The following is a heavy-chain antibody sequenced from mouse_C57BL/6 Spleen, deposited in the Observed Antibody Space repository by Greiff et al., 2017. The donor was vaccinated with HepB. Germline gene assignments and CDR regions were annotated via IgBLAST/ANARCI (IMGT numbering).Heavy chain of an antibody. CDR2: IHPNSGST. CDR3: ARRGLTGTGFDY. J-gene: IGHJ2*01. Sequence: QVQLQQSGPELVKPGASVKISCKASGYAFSSSWINWVKQRPGQGLEWIGMIHPNSGSTNYNEKFKSKATLTVDKSSSTAYMQLSSLTSEDSAVYYCARRGLTGTGFDYWGQGTTLTVSS. CDR1: GYAFSSSW. D-gene: IGHD4-1*01. V-gene: IGHV1-64*01.